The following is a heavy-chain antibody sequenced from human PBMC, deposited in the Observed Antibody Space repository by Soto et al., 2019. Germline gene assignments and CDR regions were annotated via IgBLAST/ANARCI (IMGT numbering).Heavy chain of an antibody. J-gene: IGHJ5*02. CDR2: IIPKFGTT. D-gene: IGHD6-19*01. CDR1: GGTFSTYP. CDR3: ARGASKRTGWYIWFDP. V-gene: IGHV1-69*01. Sequence: QVQLVQSGAEVKKPGSSVKVSCKASGGTFSTYPINWVRQAPGQGLEYMGGIIPKFGTTNYAQKFRGTVTITADESTSTAYMELNNLRYDDTAVYYCARGASKRTGWYIWFDPWVQGTLVTVSS.